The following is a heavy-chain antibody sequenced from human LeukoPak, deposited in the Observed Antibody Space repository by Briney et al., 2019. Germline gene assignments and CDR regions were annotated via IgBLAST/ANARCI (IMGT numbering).Heavy chain of an antibody. D-gene: IGHD2-2*01. Sequence: SETLSLTCTVSGGSISSYYWSWGRQPPGKGGEGRGDIYYSGGSNYTPSLKSRVTISVDTSKNPFSLKLSSVTAADTAVYYCASESVPNPGCFDYWGQGTLVTASS. CDR2: IYYSGGS. V-gene: IGHV4-59*01. CDR1: GGSISSYY. J-gene: IGHJ4*02. CDR3: ASESVPNPGCFDY.